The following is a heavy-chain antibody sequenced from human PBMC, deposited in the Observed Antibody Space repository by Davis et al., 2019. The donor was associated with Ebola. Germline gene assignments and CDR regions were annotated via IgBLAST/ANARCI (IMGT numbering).Heavy chain of an antibody. CDR3: ARVGTTVTTYDY. CDR1: GYTFTSYD. V-gene: IGHV1-8*01. CDR2: MNPDSGNT. Sequence: AASVKVSCKASGYTFTSYDINWVRQATGQGLEWMGWMNPDSGNTGYVQKFQGRVTMTRNTSISTAYMELSSLRSEDTAVYYCARVGTTVTTYDYWGQGTLVTVSS. J-gene: IGHJ4*02. D-gene: IGHD4-17*01.